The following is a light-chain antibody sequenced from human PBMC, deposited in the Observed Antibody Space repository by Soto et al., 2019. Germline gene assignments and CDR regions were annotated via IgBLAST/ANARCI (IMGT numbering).Light chain of an antibody. CDR2: DDS. Sequence: SYVLTQPPSVSVAPGQTARITCGGNNIGRETVHWYQQKPGQAPVLVVHDDSDRPSGIPDRLSGSNSENTATLTIARVEAGDEADYYCQVWDSGSDHYVFATGTKLTVL. CDR3: QVWDSGSDHYV. V-gene: IGLV3-21*02. CDR1: NIGRET. J-gene: IGLJ1*01.